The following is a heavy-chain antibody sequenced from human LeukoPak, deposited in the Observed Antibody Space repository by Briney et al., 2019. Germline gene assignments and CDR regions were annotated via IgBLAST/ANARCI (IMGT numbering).Heavy chain of an antibody. D-gene: IGHD3-10*01. V-gene: IGHV4-4*02. CDR2: IYHSGST. CDR3: ARASEVTMVRGVKGSYFQH. J-gene: IGHJ1*01. CDR1: GGSISSSNW. Sequence: PSETLSLTCAVSGGSISSSNWWSWVRQPPGKGLEWIGEIYHSGSTNYNPSLKSRVTISVDKSKNQFSLKLGSVTAADTAVYYCARASEVTMVRGVKGSYFQHWGQGTLVTVSS.